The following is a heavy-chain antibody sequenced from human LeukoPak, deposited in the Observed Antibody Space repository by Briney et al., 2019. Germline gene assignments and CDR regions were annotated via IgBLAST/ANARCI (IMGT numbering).Heavy chain of an antibody. CDR2: INPSGGTT. Sequence: ASVKVSCKASGYTFTSYYMHWVRQAPGQGLEWMWIINPSGGTTRHAQRFQGRVTMTRDTSTSTVYMELSSLRSEDTAVYYCARTRGYSDYELDYWGQGTLVTVSS. V-gene: IGHV1-46*01. J-gene: IGHJ4*02. CDR1: GYTFTSYY. D-gene: IGHD5-12*01. CDR3: ARTRGYSDYELDY.